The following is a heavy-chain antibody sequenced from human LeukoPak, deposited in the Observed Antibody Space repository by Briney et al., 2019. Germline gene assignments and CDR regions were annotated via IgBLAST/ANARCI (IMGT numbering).Heavy chain of an antibody. V-gene: IGHV3-7*01. Sequence: GGSLRLSCGASGFILSSYWMSWVRQAPGKGLEWVANIKQDGSEKYYVDSVKGRFTISRDNAKNSLYLQMNSLRAEDTAVYYCARVGSHSGSLSLIKKNSYYYYYMAVWGKGTTVTISS. CDR2: IKQDGSEK. CDR3: ARVGSHSGSLSLIKKNSYYYYYMAV. J-gene: IGHJ6*03. D-gene: IGHD3-10*01. CDR1: GFILSSYW.